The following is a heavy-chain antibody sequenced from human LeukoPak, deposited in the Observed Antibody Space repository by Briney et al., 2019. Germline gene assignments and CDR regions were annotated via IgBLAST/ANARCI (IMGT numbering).Heavy chain of an antibody. CDR3: ARHHDFWSGYHYYYYGMDV. Sequence: PSETLSLTCTVSGGSISGYYWTWIRQPPGKGLEWIGTIYYSGSTYYNPSLKSRVTISVDTSKNQFSLKLSSVTAADTAVYYCARHHDFWSGYHYYYYGMDVWGQGTTVTVSS. D-gene: IGHD3-3*01. V-gene: IGHV4-59*04. J-gene: IGHJ6*02. CDR2: IYYSGST. CDR1: GGSISGYY.